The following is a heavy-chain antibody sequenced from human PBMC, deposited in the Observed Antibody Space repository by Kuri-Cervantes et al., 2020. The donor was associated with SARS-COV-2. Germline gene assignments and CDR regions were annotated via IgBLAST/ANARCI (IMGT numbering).Heavy chain of an antibody. Sequence: SETLSLTCTVSGGSISSYYWSWIRQPPGKGLEWIGYIYYSGSTNYNPSLKSRVTISVDTSKNQFSLKLSSVTAADTALYYCARGAYHIQFRGEVDYWSQGALVTVSS. V-gene: IGHV4-59*12. CDR2: IYYSGST. CDR1: GGSISSYY. J-gene: IGHJ4*02. CDR3: ARGAYHIQFRGEVDY. D-gene: IGHD5-24*01.